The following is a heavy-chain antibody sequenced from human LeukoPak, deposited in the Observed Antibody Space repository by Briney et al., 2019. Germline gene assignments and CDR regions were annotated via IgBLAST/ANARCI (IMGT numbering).Heavy chain of an antibody. D-gene: IGHD3-10*01. CDR2: MGGSDGVA. J-gene: IGHJ4*02. CDR3: AKWPDYGSGSSLDY. V-gene: IGHV3-23*01. Sequence: GGSLRLSCVASGLTFSDHYMSWIRQAPGKGLEWVSGMGGSDGVAYYADSVKGRFTISRDNSKNTLYLQKSSLRAEDTAVYYCAKWPDYGSGSSLDYWGQGTLVTVSS. CDR1: GLTFSDHY.